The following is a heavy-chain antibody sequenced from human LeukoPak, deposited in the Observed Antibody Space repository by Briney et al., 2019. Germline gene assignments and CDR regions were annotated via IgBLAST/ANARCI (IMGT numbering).Heavy chain of an antibody. J-gene: IGHJ5*02. V-gene: IGHV1-18*01. CDR1: GYTFTSYG. D-gene: IGHD1-1*01. CDR2: ISAYNGNT. CDR3: ARDRGYNWNDSRWFDP. Sequence: ASVKVSCKASGYTFTSYGISWVRQAPGQGLEWMGWISAYNGNTNYAQKLQGGVTMTTDTSTSTAYMELRSLRSDDTAVYYCARDRGYNWNDSRWFDPWGQGTLVTVSS.